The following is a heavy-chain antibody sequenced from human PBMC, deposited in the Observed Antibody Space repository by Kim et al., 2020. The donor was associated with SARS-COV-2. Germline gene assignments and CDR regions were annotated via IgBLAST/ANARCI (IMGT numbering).Heavy chain of an antibody. CDR2: IYYSGST. V-gene: IGHV4-39*01. J-gene: IGHJ5*02. CDR1: GGSISSSSYY. Sequence: SETLSLTCTVSGGSISSSSYYWGWIRQPPGKGLEWIGSIYYSGSTYYNPSLKSRVTISVDTSKNQFSLKLSSVTAADTAVYYCARHSETYYDILTGFDPWGQRTLVTVSS. CDR3: ARHSETYYDILTGFDP. D-gene: IGHD3-9*01.